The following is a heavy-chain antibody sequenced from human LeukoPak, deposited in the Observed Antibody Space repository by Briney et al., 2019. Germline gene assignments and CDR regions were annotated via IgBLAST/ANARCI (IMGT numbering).Heavy chain of an antibody. CDR1: GFSVSSKY. CDR3: AKDRWDNWNYDFDY. Sequence: GGSLRLSCAVSGFSVSSKYMSWVRQAPGKGLEWVSVIYSGGAAYYTDSVKGRFTISRDTSKNTLYLQMNSLRVDDTAVYCCAKDRWDNWNYDFDYWGQGTLVTVSS. V-gene: IGHV3-53*01. D-gene: IGHD1-7*01. J-gene: IGHJ4*02. CDR2: IYSGGAA.